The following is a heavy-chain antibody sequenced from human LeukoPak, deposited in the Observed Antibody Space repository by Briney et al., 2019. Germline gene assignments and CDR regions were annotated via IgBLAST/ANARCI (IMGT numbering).Heavy chain of an antibody. J-gene: IGHJ4*02. CDR3: VEGQNYGYGDY. CDR2: ISGSGADT. Sequence: GGSLRLSCAASGFTFSNYAMSWVRQAPGKGLEWVSAISGSGADTYYADSVKGRFTISRDSSKNTLSLQMNSLRAEDTALYYCVEGQNYGYGDYWGQGTLVTVSS. D-gene: IGHD3-10*01. CDR1: GFTFSNYA. V-gene: IGHV3-23*01.